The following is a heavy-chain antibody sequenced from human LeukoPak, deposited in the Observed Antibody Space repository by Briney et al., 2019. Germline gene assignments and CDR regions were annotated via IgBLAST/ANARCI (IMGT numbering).Heavy chain of an antibody. CDR2: IAVVGDT. V-gene: IGHV3-13*01. J-gene: IGHJ4*02. Sequence: PGGPLRLSCAASGFTFSSYDMHWVRQAVGKGLEWVSTIAVVGDTYYSGSVKGRFTLSRENAKSSLYLQMNSLRAEDTAVYYCARDLKLSYWGQGTLVTVSS. CDR3: ARDLKLSY. D-gene: IGHD2-15*01. CDR1: GFTFSSYD.